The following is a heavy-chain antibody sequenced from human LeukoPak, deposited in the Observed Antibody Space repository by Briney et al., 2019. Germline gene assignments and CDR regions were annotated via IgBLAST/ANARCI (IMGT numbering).Heavy chain of an antibody. D-gene: IGHD6-13*01. CDR1: GGSFSGYY. CDR2: INHSGST. V-gene: IGHV4-34*01. J-gene: IGHJ4*02. CDR3: ARSPEAGTFIFDY. Sequence: SETLSLTCAVYGGSFSGYYWSWIRQPPGKGLEWIGEINHSGSTNYNPSLKSRVTISVDTSKNQFSLKLSSVTAADTAVYYCARSPEAGTFIFDYWGQGTLVTVSS.